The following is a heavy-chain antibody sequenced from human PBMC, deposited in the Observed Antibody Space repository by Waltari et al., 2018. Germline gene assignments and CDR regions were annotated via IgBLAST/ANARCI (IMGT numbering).Heavy chain of an antibody. J-gene: IGHJ4*02. CDR3: ARRVGATGYFDL. Sequence: DVQLVHSGAEVKKPGESLRIPCHGSGYSFPNFWVGWVRQKPTTGLGCVAIVFPSDSETRYSPFFLGQVTISADKSINTAYLQWSRLRESDTGIYYCARRVGATGYFDLWGEGTLVTVSS. D-gene: IGHD1-26*01. CDR2: VFPSDSET. CDR1: GYSFPNFW. V-gene: IGHV5-51*01.